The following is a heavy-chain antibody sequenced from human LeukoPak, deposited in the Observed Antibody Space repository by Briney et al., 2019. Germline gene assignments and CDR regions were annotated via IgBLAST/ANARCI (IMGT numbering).Heavy chain of an antibody. V-gene: IGHV3-30-3*01. CDR2: ISYDGTNE. D-gene: IGHD2-2*01. CDR3: AREGDNNKWYRFQH. J-gene: IGHJ1*01. Sequence: GGSLRLSCAASGFAFGSYAMHRVRQAPGKGLEWVALISYDGTNEYYADSVKGRFTISRDNSKNTLYLQMNSLRAEDTALYYCAREGDNNKWYRFQHWGQGTLVTVSS. CDR1: GFAFGSYA.